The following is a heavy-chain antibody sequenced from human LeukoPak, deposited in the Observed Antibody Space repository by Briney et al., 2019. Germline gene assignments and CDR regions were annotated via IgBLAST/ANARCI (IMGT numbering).Heavy chain of an antibody. D-gene: IGHD2-2*01. J-gene: IGHJ4*02. V-gene: IGHV4-34*01. CDR2: INHSGST. Sequence: SETLSLTCAVEGRSVSGFSWGWIRHPQGRGLEWVGAINHSGSTNYNPSLKSRVTISVDTSKNQFSLKLSSVTAADTAVYYCARGRGWYQLLLAYYFDYWGQGTLVTVSS. CDR1: GRSVSGFS. CDR3: ARGRGWYQLLLAYYFDY.